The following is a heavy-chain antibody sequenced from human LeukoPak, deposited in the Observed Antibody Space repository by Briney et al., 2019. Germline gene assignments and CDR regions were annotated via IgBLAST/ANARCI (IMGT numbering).Heavy chain of an antibody. J-gene: IGHJ4*02. Sequence: SETLSLTCAVYGGSFSGYYWSWIRQPPGKGLEWIGEINHSGGTNYNPSLKSRVTISVDTSKNQFSLKLSSVTAADTAVYYCARVRRVTIFGVVIISAPYDYWGQGTLVTVSS. CDR3: ARVRRVTIFGVVIISAPYDY. V-gene: IGHV4-34*01. CDR1: GGSFSGYY. CDR2: INHSGGT. D-gene: IGHD3-3*01.